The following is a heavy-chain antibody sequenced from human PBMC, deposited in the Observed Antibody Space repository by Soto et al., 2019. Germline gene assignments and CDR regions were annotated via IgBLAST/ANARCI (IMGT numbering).Heavy chain of an antibody. CDR2: IIPILGAS. CDR3: AIISGCDRTPYDS. D-gene: IGHD5-12*01. V-gene: IGHV1-69*08. CDR1: GGTLSSYT. J-gene: IGHJ4*02. Sequence: VQLVQSGPEVRKPGSSVKVSCKASGGTLSSYTISWVRQAPGQGLEWMGRIIPILGASDYAQDFQGRVTITADKSTNTAYMDLSSRTSEDTAVYYCAIISGCDRTPYDSWGQGTQVTVSS.